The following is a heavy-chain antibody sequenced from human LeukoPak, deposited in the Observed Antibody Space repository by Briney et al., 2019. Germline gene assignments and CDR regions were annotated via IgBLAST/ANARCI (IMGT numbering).Heavy chain of an antibody. J-gene: IGHJ4*02. CDR3: AKDVVGQQWLENY. CDR1: GYTFSSYC. CDR2: IQYDGSHK. D-gene: IGHD6-19*01. Sequence: PGGSLRLSCAASGYTFSSYCMHWVRQAPGKGLEWVAFIQYDGSHKLYGDSVKGRFTISRDNSKNTLYLQMNRLRPEDTAVYYCAKDVVGQQWLENYWGQGTLVTVSS. V-gene: IGHV3-30*02.